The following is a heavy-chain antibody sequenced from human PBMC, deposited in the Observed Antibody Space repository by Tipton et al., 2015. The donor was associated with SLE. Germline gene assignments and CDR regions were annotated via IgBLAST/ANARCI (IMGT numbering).Heavy chain of an antibody. CDR2: INKDSSDI. V-gene: IGHV3-74*01. D-gene: IGHD3-10*01. CDR3: SKGASGSYYNSRFDS. CDR1: GFTFSDYW. J-gene: IGHJ4*02. Sequence: SLRLSCAASGFTFSDYWMHWVRQAPGEGLVWLSRINKDSSDINYADSVGGRFTISRDNAKNTLYLQMNRLRVEDTAVYYCSKGASGSYYNSRFDSWGQGTLVTVSS.